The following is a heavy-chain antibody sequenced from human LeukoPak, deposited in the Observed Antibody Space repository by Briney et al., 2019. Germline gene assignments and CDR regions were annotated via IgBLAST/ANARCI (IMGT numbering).Heavy chain of an antibody. J-gene: IGHJ3*02. Sequence: GGSLRLSCAASGFTFSDCYMTWIRQAPGKGLEWVSYISSRGSTIYYADSVKGRFTISRDNAKNSLYQQMNSLRAEDTAVYYCARDGRVGTTADAFDIWGQGTMVTVSS. V-gene: IGHV3-11*01. D-gene: IGHD1-7*01. CDR2: ISSRGSTI. CDR1: GFTFSDCY. CDR3: ARDGRVGTTADAFDI.